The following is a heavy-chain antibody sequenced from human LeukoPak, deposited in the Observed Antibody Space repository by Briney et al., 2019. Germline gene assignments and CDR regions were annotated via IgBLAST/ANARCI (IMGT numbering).Heavy chain of an antibody. CDR1: GFTFSNCP. J-gene: IGHJ4*02. CDR2: ISGSGANT. Sequence: GGSLRLSCVASGFTFSNCPMSWVRQAPGEGLEWVTAISGSGANTYYSDSVKGRFTVSRDNSRNTLYVQMNNLRADDTAVYYCAKERVVGETGTVGFDFWGQGALVTVSS. CDR3: AKERVVGETGTVGFDF. D-gene: IGHD4-23*01. V-gene: IGHV3-23*01.